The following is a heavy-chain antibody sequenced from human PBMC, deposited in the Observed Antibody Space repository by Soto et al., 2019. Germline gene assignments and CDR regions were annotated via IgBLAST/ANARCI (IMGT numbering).Heavy chain of an antibody. Sequence: ASVKVSCKVSGYTLTELSMHWVRQAPGKGLEWMGGFDPEDGETIYAQKFQGRVTMTEDTSTDTAYMELSSLRSEDTAVYYCAIKTYYYDSSGAYYFDYWGQGTLVTVSS. CDR2: FDPEDGET. J-gene: IGHJ4*02. D-gene: IGHD3-22*01. V-gene: IGHV1-24*01. CDR1: GYTLTELS. CDR3: AIKTYYYDSSGAYYFDY.